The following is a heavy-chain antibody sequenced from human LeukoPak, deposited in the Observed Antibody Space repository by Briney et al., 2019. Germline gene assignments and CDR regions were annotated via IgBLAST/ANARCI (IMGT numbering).Heavy chain of an antibody. CDR2: IYYSGST. Sequence: SETLSLTCTVSGASISGYYWGWIRQPPGKGLEWIGSIYYSGSTYYNPSLKSRVTISVDTSKNQFSLKLSSVTAADTAVYYCARPHRAGWFDPWGQGTLVTVSS. CDR1: GASISGYY. CDR3: ARPHRAGWFDP. D-gene: IGHD6-13*01. J-gene: IGHJ5*02. V-gene: IGHV4-39*01.